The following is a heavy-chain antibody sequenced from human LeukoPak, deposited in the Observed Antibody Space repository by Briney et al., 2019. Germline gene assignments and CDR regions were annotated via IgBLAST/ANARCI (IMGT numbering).Heavy chain of an antibody. CDR2: INSDGSST. CDR3: ARGRYCSSTSCQRGNYYGMDV. D-gene: IGHD2-2*01. V-gene: IGHV3-74*01. Sequence: PGGSLRLSCAASGFTFSSYWMHWVRQAPGKGLVWVSRINSDGSSTSYADSVKGRFTISRDNAKNTLYLQMNSLRAEDTAVYYCARGRYCSSTSCQRGNYYGMDVWGQGTTVTVSS. CDR1: GFTFSSYW. J-gene: IGHJ6*02.